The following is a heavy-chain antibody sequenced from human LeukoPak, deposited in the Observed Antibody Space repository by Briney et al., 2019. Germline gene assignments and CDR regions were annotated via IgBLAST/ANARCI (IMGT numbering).Heavy chain of an antibody. J-gene: IGHJ5*02. D-gene: IGHD6-19*01. CDR3: ARPYSSGQYDYWFDP. CDR2: INPSGGST. Sequence: ASVKVSCKASGYTFTSYYMHWVRQAPGQGLEWMGIINPSGGSTSYAQKFQGRVTMTRDTSTSTVYMELSSLRSEDTAVYYCARPYSSGQYDYWFDPWGQGTLVTVSS. V-gene: IGHV1-46*01. CDR1: GYTFTSYY.